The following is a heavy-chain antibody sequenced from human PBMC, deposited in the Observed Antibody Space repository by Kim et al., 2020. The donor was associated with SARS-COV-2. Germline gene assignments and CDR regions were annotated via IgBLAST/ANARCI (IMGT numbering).Heavy chain of an antibody. V-gene: IGHV3-23*01. J-gene: IGHJ6*02. Sequence: GGSLRLSCVASGFTFDTYAMSWVRQAPGKGLEWVSVISGNGVNKFYADSVRGRFTISRDNSKNTLYLQMNSLRDEDTALYYCAKVVVMVGYNYFYYYGMDVWGQGTAVTV. CDR3: AKVVVMVGYNYFYYYGMDV. CDR1: GFTFDTYA. CDR2: ISGNGVNK. D-gene: IGHD3-22*01.